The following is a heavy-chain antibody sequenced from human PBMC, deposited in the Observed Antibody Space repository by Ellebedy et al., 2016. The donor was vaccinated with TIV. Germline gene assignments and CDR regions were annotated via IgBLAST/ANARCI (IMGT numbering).Heavy chain of an antibody. D-gene: IGHD4-17*01. CDR2: IIPIFGTA. J-gene: IGHJ4*02. V-gene: IGHV1-69*13. CDR3: ARDRGLRGLYYY. Sequence: AASVKVSCKASGGTFSSYAISWVRQAPGQGLEWMGGIIPIFGTANYAQKFQGRVTITADESTSTAYMELSSLTSEDTAVYYCARDRGLRGLYYYWGQGTLVTVSS. CDR1: GGTFSSYA.